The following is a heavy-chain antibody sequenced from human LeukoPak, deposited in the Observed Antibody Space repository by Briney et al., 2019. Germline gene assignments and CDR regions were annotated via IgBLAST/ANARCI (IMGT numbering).Heavy chain of an antibody. Sequence: ESGPTLVNPTQTLTLTCTFSGFSLSTSGVGVGWIRQPPGKALEWLALIYWSDDKRYSPSLKSRLTITKDTSKNQVVLTMTNMDPVDTATYYCAHIVVPAALTPIWFDPWGQGTLVTVSS. J-gene: IGHJ5*02. CDR2: IYWSDDK. V-gene: IGHV2-5*01. D-gene: IGHD2-2*01. CDR3: AHIVVPAALTPIWFDP. CDR1: GFSLSTSGVG.